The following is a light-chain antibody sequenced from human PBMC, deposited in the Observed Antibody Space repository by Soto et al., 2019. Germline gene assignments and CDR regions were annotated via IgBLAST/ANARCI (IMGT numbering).Light chain of an antibody. CDR2: AAS. CDR3: QKYNSAPWT. J-gene: IGKJ1*01. V-gene: IGKV1-27*01. Sequence: DIRMTQSPSSLSASVGDRVIITCRASQDISNYLAWYQQKPGKVPKVLIFAASTLQSGVPSRFSGSGSGTDFTLTISSLQPEDVATYYCQKYNSAPWTFGQGTKVEIK. CDR1: QDISNY.